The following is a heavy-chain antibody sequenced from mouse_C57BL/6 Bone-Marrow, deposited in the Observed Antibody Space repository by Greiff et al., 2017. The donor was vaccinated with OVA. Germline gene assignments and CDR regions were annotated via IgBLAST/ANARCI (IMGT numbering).Heavy chain of an antibody. CDR3: ARDMREGEYFDY. D-gene: IGHD2-3*01. CDR2: ISYDGSN. J-gene: IGHJ2*01. CDR1: GYSITSGYY. Sequence: EVQLQQSGPGLVKPSQSLSLTCSVTGYSITSGYYWNWIRQFPGNKLEWMGYISYDGSNNYNPSLKNRISITRDTSKNQFFLKLNSVTTEDTATYYCARDMREGEYFDYWGQGTTLTVSS. V-gene: IGHV3-6*01.